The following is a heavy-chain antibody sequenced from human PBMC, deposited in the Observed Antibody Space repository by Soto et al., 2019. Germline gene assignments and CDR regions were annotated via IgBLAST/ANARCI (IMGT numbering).Heavy chain of an antibody. V-gene: IGHV2-5*02. CDR3: AHIDPEIVTVGGHGGFDY. J-gene: IGHJ4*02. D-gene: IGHD5-12*01. CDR2: SYWDDDK. Sequence: QITLKESGPTLVRPPQPLTLTCTFSGFSLTSGVGVGWIRQPPGKALEWLALSYWDDDKRYSPSLKNRLTITKDTSKNQVVLTMTNVGPVDTATYFCAHIDPEIVTVGGHGGFDYWGQGTLVTVSS. CDR1: GFSLTSGVG.